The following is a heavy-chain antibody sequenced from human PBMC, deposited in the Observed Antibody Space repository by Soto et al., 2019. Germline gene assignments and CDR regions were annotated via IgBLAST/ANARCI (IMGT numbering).Heavy chain of an antibody. Sequence: GGSLRLSCAASGFTFKESAMNWVRQAPGKGLEWVASISDTGASTWYAESVRGRLSISRDNSKNTLYLQMNSLRGEDTAVYYCAKGRGSGWAWYLDNWGQGTTVTVSS. J-gene: IGHJ4*03. CDR3: AKGRGSGWAWYLDN. CDR2: ISDTGAST. D-gene: IGHD6-19*01. V-gene: IGHV3-23*01. CDR1: GFTFKESA.